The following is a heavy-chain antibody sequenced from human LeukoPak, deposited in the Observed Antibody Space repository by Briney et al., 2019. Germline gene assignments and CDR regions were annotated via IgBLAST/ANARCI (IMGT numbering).Heavy chain of an antibody. CDR1: GGSISSSSYY. CDR2: IYYSGST. CDR3: ARGEVLRFLEWFDY. D-gene: IGHD3-3*01. Sequence: SETLSLTCTVSGGSISSSSYYWGWIRQPPGKGLEWIGSIYYSGSTYYNPSLKSRVTMSVDTSKNQFSLKLSSVTAADTAVYYCARGEVLRFLEWFDYWGQGTLVTVSS. V-gene: IGHV4-39*07. J-gene: IGHJ4*02.